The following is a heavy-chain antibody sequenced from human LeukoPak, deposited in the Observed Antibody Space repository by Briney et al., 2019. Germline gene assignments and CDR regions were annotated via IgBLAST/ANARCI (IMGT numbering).Heavy chain of an antibody. V-gene: IGHV3-66*01. Sequence: GSLRLPCAASGFPVSSNYMSWVRQAPGKGLEGVSLFYSGGSTYYADSVKGRFTISRDNSRNTLYLQMNSLRAEDTAVYFCARGYNSRAATTDCCPLDYWGQGTLVTVSS. J-gene: IGHJ4*02. CDR1: GFPVSSNY. D-gene: IGHD1-26*01. CDR2: FYSGGST. CDR3: ARGYNSRAATTDCCPLDY.